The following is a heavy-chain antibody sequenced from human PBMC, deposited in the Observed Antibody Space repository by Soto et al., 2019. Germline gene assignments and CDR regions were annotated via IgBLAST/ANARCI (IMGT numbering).Heavy chain of an antibody. Sequence: ASVKVSFKASGYTFTSYGISWVRQAPGQGLEWMGWISAYNGNTNYAQKLQGRVTMTTDTSTSTAYMELRSLRSDDTAVYYCARDLAYCGGECSTHWGRGTLVTVSS. CDR2: ISAYNGNT. CDR3: ARDLAYCGGECSTH. V-gene: IGHV1-18*01. J-gene: IGHJ1*01. CDR1: GYTFTSYG. D-gene: IGHD2-21*01.